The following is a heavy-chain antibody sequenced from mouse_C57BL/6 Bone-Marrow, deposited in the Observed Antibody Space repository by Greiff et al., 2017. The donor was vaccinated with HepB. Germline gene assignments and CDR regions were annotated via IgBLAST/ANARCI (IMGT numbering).Heavy chain of an antibody. V-gene: IGHV14-2*01. J-gene: IGHJ3*01. CDR3: AYGSSYWFAY. Sequence: VQLQQSGAELVKPGASVELSCTASGFNIKDYYMHWVKQRTEQGLEWIGRIDPEDGETKYAPKFQGKATITADTSSNTAYLQLSSLTSEDTAVYYCAYGSSYWFAYWGQGTLVTVSA. CDR1: GFNIKDYY. D-gene: IGHD1-1*01. CDR2: IDPEDGET.